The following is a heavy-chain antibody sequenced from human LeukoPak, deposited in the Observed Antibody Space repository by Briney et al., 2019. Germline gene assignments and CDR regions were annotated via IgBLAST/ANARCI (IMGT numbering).Heavy chain of an antibody. D-gene: IGHD5-12*01. V-gene: IGHV3-7*04. CDR3: ARGRGYEKRANVFDF. J-gene: IGHJ3*01. CDR2: IEQDGNKK. Sequence: GGSLRLSCAASGFRFNTYWMSWVRQAPGKGLEWVANIEQDGNKKYYADSVKGRFTISRDNGKNSLDLQMNSLRADDTAVYYCARGRGYEKRANVFDFWGQGTMVTVSS. CDR1: GFRFNTYW.